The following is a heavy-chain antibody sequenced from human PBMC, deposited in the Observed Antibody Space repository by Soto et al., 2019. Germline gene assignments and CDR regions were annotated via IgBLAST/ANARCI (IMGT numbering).Heavy chain of an antibody. J-gene: IGHJ4*02. CDR2: ISNDENIK. D-gene: IGHD5-12*01. Sequence: QPGGSRRRSWVASGFNFGNFVMHWVRQAPGKGLEWLTVISNDENIKQDSVRGRFAIARDNSKNTLYLHLTSLRAEDTAIYYCARGLRGVLDYWGQGTLVTVSS. CDR1: GFNFGNFV. V-gene: IGHV3-33*01. CDR3: ARGLRGVLDY.